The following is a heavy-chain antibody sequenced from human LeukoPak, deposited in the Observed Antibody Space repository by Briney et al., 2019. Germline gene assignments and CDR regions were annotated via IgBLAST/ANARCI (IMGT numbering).Heavy chain of an antibody. CDR3: ARVSMVRGVIITDNWSDP. J-gene: IGHJ5*02. CDR2: IYYSGST. CDR1: GGSISSYY. Sequence: SETLSLTCTVSGGSISSYYWSWIRQPPGKGLEWIGYIYYSGSTNYNPSLKSRVTISVDTSKNQFSLKLSSVTAADTAVYYCARVSMVRGVIITDNWSDPWGQGTLVTVSS. D-gene: IGHD3-10*01. V-gene: IGHV4-59*01.